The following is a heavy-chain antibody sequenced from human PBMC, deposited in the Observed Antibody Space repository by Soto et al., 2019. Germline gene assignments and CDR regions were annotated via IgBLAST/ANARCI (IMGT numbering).Heavy chain of an antibody. J-gene: IGHJ4*02. CDR3: ARGFSSGWPFGY. D-gene: IGHD6-19*01. Sequence: QVQLVQSGAEVKKPGASVKVSCKASGYTFTNYYMHWVRQAPGQGLEWMGIINPSGGSTTYAQKFQGRVTMTRDTSTSTVYMELSSLRSEDTAVYYCARGFSSGWPFGYWGQATPVTVSS. CDR2: INPSGGST. CDR1: GYTFTNYY. V-gene: IGHV1-46*01.